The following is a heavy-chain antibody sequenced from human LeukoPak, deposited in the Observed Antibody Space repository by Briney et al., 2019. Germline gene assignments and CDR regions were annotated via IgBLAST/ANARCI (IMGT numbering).Heavy chain of an antibody. V-gene: IGHV4-34*01. CDR1: GGSFSGYY. CDR3: AREALYNWNDGGFWFDP. Sequence: PSETLSLTCAVCGGSFSGYYWSWIRQPPGKGLEWIGEINHSGSTNYNPSLKSRVTISVDTSKNQFSLKLSSVTAADTAVYYCAREALYNWNDGGFWFDPWGQGTLVTVSS. D-gene: IGHD1-20*01. J-gene: IGHJ5*02. CDR2: INHSGST.